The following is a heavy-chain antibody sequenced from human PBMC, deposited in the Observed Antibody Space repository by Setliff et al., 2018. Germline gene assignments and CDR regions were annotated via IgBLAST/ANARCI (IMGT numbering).Heavy chain of an antibody. D-gene: IGHD1-20*01. V-gene: IGHV4-38-2*01. CDR2: IYHSGST. CDR3: ARHTTITVGPFDY. CDR1: GYSLSSGYY. Sequence: PSETLSLTCAVSGYSLSSGYYWGWIRQPPGKGLEWIGSIYHSGSTYYNPSLKSRVTISVDTSKNQVSLKLTSVTAADTAVYYCARHTTITVGPFDYWGQGTLVTVSS. J-gene: IGHJ4*02.